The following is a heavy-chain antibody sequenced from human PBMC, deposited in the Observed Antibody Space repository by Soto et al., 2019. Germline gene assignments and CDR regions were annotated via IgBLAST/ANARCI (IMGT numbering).Heavy chain of an antibody. CDR2: ISYDGSNK. CDR3: AKSLRPV. J-gene: IGHJ6*02. Sequence: GGSLRLSCAASGFTFSSYGMHWVRQAPGKGLEWVAVISYDGSNKYYADSVRGRFTISRDNSKNTLYLQMNSLRAEDTAVYYCAKSLRPVWGQGTTVTVSS. V-gene: IGHV3-30*18. CDR1: GFTFSSYG. D-gene: IGHD6-6*01.